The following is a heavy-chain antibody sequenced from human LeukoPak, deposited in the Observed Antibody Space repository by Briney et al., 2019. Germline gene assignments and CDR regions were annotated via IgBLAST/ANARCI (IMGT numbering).Heavy chain of an antibody. CDR3: ARLQGSGSYSPYYFDY. D-gene: IGHD3-10*01. CDR2: IYYSGST. V-gene: IGHV4-59*01. Sequence: SETLSLTCTVSGGSFSSYYWSWIRQPPGKGLEWIGYIYYSGSTNYNPSLKSRVTISVDTSKNQFSLKLSSVTAADTAVYYCARLQGSGSYSPYYFDYWGQGTLVTVSS. J-gene: IGHJ4*02. CDR1: GGSFSSYY.